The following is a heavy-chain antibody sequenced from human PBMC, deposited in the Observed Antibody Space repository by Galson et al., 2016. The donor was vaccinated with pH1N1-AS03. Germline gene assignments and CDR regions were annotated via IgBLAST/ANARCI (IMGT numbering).Heavy chain of an antibody. Sequence: TFTTYDINWVRQAPGQGLEWMGWMNPDSGNTGYAPSFQGRVTITRDTSISTAYMELGSLRSEDTAVYYCARGVVDCSGPACSGTLRFDPWGQGTLVTVSS. CDR2: MNPDSGNT. J-gene: IGHJ5*02. D-gene: IGHD2-15*01. CDR1: TFTTYD. V-gene: IGHV1-8*03. CDR3: ARGVVDCSGPACSGTLRFDP.